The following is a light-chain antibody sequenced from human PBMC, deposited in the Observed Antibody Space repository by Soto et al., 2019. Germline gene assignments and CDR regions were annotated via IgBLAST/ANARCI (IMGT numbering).Light chain of an antibody. Sequence: DIQMTQSPSSLSASIGDSVTISCQASQDINIYLNWYQQKPGTAPKLLIYDASNLQPGVPSRFSASGSGTRFTFTITSLQPEDIATYFCQQFDNLPRTFGGGTKVEIK. CDR3: QQFDNLPRT. CDR1: QDINIY. V-gene: IGKV1-33*01. CDR2: DAS. J-gene: IGKJ4*01.